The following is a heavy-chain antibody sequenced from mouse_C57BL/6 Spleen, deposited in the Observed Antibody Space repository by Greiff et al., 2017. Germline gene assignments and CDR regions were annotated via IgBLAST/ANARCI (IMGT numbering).Heavy chain of an antibody. Sequence: EVKLMASEGGLVKPGRSMTLSCTASGFTFSDYYMAWVRQVPEKGLEWVANINYECSSTYSLDSLKSRFIISRDNAKNILYLQMSILKSEDTATYYGARVNCDRCMDYWGQGTSVTVSS. V-gene: IGHV5-16*01. CDR2: INYECSST. J-gene: IGHJ4*01. D-gene: IGHD4-1*01. CDR3: ARVNCDRCMDY. CDR1: GFTFSDYY.